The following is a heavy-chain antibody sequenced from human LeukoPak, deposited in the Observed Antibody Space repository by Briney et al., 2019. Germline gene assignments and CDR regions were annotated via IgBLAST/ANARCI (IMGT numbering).Heavy chain of an antibody. J-gene: IGHJ4*02. Sequence: SVKVSCKASGGTFSSYAFSWVRQAPGQGLEWMGGIIPIVGTTNYAQMFQGRVTITADESTSTAYMELSSLRSEDTAVYYCARRSGSYMVDFDYWGQGTLVTVSS. CDR1: GGTFSSYA. V-gene: IGHV1-69*13. D-gene: IGHD1-26*01. CDR3: ARRSGSYMVDFDY. CDR2: IIPIVGTT.